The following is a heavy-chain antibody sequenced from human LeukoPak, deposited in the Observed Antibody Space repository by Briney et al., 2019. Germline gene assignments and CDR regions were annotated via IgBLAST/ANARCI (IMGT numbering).Heavy chain of an antibody. J-gene: IGHJ4*02. CDR2: INSDGSST. CDR1: GFTFSSYW. Sequence: GGSLRLSCAASGFTFSSYWMHWVRQAPGKGLVWVSRINSDGSSTSYADSVKGRFTISRDNAKNTLYLQMNSLRAEDTAVYYCARVWGPRYCSSTSCPGPFDYWGQGTLVTVSS. V-gene: IGHV3-74*01. CDR3: ARVWGPRYCSSTSCPGPFDY. D-gene: IGHD2-2*01.